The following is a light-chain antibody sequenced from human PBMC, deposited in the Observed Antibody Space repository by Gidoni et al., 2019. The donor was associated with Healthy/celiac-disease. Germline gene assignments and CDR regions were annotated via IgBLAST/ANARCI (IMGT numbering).Light chain of an antibody. J-gene: IGKJ3*01. Sequence: EIVMTQSPATLSVSPGERATLSCRASQSVSTNLAWYLQKPGQAPRLLIYDASTRATGIPARFSGSGSGTEFTLTISSLQSEDFAVYYCQQSNNWPFTFGPGTTVDIK. V-gene: IGKV3-15*01. CDR2: DAS. CDR3: QQSNNWPFT. CDR1: QSVSTN.